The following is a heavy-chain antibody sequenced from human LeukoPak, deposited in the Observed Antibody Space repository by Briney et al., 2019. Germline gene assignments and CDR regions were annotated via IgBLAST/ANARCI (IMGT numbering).Heavy chain of an antibody. Sequence: PSETLSPTCTVSGGSISSYYWSWIRQPAGKGLEWIGRIYTSGSTNYNPSLKGRVTMSVDTSKNQFSLKLSSVTAADTAVYYCARDQGYTVKNWFDPWGQGTLVTVSS. CDR3: ARDQGYTVKNWFDP. CDR2: IYTSGST. V-gene: IGHV4-4*07. CDR1: GGSISSYY. J-gene: IGHJ5*02. D-gene: IGHD4-17*01.